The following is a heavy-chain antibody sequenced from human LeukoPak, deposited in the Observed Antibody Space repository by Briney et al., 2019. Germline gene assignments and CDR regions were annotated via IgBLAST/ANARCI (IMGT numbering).Heavy chain of an antibody. CDR3: ARGGLGYCNSTSCYLMGEFDP. D-gene: IGHD2-2*01. V-gene: IGHV1-8*01. Sequence: ASVKVSCKASGYTFTSYDINWVRQATGQGLEWMGWMNPNSGNTGYAQKFQGRVTMTRNTSISTAYMELSSLRSEDTAVYYCARGGLGYCNSTSCYLMGEFDPWGQGTLVTVSS. CDR1: GYTFTSYD. CDR2: MNPNSGNT. J-gene: IGHJ5*02.